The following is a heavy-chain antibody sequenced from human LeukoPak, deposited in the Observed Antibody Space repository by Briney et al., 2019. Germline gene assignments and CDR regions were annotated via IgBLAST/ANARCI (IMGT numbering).Heavy chain of an antibody. J-gene: IGHJ5*02. CDR3: ARDYYDSSGPPRFDP. D-gene: IGHD3-22*01. CDR1: GYTFTGYY. CDR2: INPNSGGT. Sequence: ASVKVSCKASGYTFTGYYMHWVRQAPGQGLEWMGWINPNSGGTNYAQKFQGRVTMTRDTSISTAYMELSGLRSDDTAVYYCARDYYDSSGPPRFDPWGQGTLVTVSS. V-gene: IGHV1-2*02.